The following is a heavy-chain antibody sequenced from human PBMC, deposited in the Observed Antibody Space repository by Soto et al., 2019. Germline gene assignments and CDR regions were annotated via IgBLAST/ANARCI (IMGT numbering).Heavy chain of an antibody. Sequence: GGSLRLSCAASGFTFSSYGMHWVRQAPGKGLEWVAVIWYDGSNKYYADSVKGRFTISRDNSKNTLYLQMNSLRAEDTAVYYCAKIGGYSYNFDYWGQGTLVTVSS. CDR3: AKIGGYSYNFDY. D-gene: IGHD5-18*01. CDR2: IWYDGSNK. CDR1: GFTFSSYG. J-gene: IGHJ4*02. V-gene: IGHV3-33*06.